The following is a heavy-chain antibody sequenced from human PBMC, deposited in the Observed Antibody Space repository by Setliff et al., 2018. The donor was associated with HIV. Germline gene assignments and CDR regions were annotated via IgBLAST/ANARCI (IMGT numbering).Heavy chain of an antibody. D-gene: IGHD5-12*01. V-gene: IGHV4-39*01. CDR1: GASIISSTYY. CDR2: VYKSGST. Sequence: PSETLSLTCTVSGASIISSTYYWGWIRQPPGKGLEWVGVVYKSGSTYYNPSLRSRVTISVDTSKTQFSLKLSSVTAADTAVYYCARVQVGGYNFYFDYWGQGTLVTVSS. J-gene: IGHJ4*02. CDR3: ARVQVGGYNFYFDY.